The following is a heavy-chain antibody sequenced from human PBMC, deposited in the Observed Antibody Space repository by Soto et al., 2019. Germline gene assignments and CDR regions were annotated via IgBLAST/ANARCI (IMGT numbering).Heavy chain of an antibody. D-gene: IGHD4-4*01. J-gene: IGHJ4*02. CDR3: ARGYSHYAH. V-gene: IGHV4-61*01. CDR1: GGSVSRDSNF. CDR2: IYYSGPS. Sequence: SEALSLTCTVSGGSVSRDSNFWSWIRQPPGKGLEWIGYIYYSGPSRYNPSLESRVTISIDSSKNQVSLTLTSVTAADTAVYYCARGYSHYAHWGRGTLVTVSS.